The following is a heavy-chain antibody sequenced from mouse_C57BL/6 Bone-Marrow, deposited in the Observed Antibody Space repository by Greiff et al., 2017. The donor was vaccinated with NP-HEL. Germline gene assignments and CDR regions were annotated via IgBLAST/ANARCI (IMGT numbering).Heavy chain of an antibody. Sequence: VQLQQSGAELVRPGASVKLSCTASGFNITDYYMHWVKQRPEQGLEWIGRIDPEDGDTEYAPKFQGKATMTADTSSNTAYLQLSSLTSEDTAVYYCTNLLIYYYGSSWGFDYWGQGTTLTVSS. D-gene: IGHD1-1*01. J-gene: IGHJ2*01. CDR2: IDPEDGDT. CDR3: TNLLIYYYGSSWGFDY. V-gene: IGHV14-1*01. CDR1: GFNITDYY.